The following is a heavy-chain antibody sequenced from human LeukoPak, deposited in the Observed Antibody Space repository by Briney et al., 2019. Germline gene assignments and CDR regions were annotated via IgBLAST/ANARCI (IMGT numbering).Heavy chain of an antibody. CDR1: GFTFSSYW. CDR2: IKQDGSEK. V-gene: IGHV3-7*01. J-gene: IGHJ4*02. D-gene: IGHD2-15*01. Sequence: PGGSLRLSCAASGFTFSSYWMSWVRQAPGKGLEWVANIKQDGSEKYYVDSVKGRFTISRDNAKNSLYLQMNSLRAEDTAVYYCARDGPCSGGSCYYDYWGQGTLVTVSS. CDR3: ARDGPCSGGSCYYDY.